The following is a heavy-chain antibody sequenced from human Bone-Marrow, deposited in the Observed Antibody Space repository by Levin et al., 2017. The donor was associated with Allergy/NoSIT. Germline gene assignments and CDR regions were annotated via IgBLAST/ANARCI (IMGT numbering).Heavy chain of an antibody. CDR1: GFTFSDFY. Sequence: GESLKISCAASGFTFSDFYMSWIRQAPGKGLEWVSFISSSANYINYADSVKGRFSMSRDNAKNSLYLQMNSLRAEDTAVYYCARGSREVDYWGQGTLVTVSS. CDR3: ARGSREVDY. V-gene: IGHV3-11*05. D-gene: IGHD1-26*01. J-gene: IGHJ4*02. CDR2: ISSSANYI.